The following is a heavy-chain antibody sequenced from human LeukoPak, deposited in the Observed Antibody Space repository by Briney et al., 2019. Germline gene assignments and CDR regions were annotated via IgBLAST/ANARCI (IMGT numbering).Heavy chain of an antibody. D-gene: IGHD3-10*01. V-gene: IGHV4-59*08. CDR3: ARHRNYGEDVGYFQH. Sequence: PSETLSLTCTVSGYSISSGYYWSWIRQPPGKGLEWIGYIYYSGSTNYNPSLKSRVTISVDTSKNQFSLKLSSVTAADTAVYYCARHRNYGEDVGYFQHWGQGTLVTVSS. CDR2: IYYSGST. CDR1: GYSISSGYY. J-gene: IGHJ1*01.